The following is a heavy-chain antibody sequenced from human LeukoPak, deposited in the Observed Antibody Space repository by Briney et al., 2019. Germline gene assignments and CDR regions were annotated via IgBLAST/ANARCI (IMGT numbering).Heavy chain of an antibody. CDR2: MNPNSGNT. CDR1: GYTFTSYD. J-gene: IGHJ5*02. D-gene: IGHD2-2*01. Sequence: ASVKVSCKASGYTFTSYDINWVRQATGQGLEWMGWMNPNSGNTGYAQKFQGRVTMTRNTSISTAYMELSSLRSEDTAVYYCARGAINHCSSTSCYGEPNWFDPWGQGTLVTVSS. CDR3: ARGAINHCSSTSCYGEPNWFDP. V-gene: IGHV1-8*01.